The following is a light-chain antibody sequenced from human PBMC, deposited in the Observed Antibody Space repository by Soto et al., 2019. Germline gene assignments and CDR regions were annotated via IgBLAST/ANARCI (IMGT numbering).Light chain of an antibody. CDR2: DAS. V-gene: IGKV1-5*01. J-gene: IGKJ1*01. Sequence: DIQMTQSPSSLSASIGDRVTITCRASQSISSWLAWYQQKPGKAPKLLIYDASSLQSGVPSRFSGIGSGTEFTLTITSLQPDDFATYYCQQYNSHPWTFGQGTKVDI. CDR1: QSISSW. CDR3: QQYNSHPWT.